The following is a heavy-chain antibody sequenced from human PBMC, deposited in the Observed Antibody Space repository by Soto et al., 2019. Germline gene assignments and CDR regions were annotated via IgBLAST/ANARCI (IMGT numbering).Heavy chain of an antibody. J-gene: IGHJ4*02. CDR2: IYYSGST. CDR3: ARALSYCGGDCYSFFDY. CDR1: GGSISSGGYY. Sequence: QVQLQESGPGLVKPSQTLSLTCTVSGGSISSGGYYWSWIRQHPGKGLEWIGYIYYSGSTYYNPSLRGRVTISVHTSKSQFSLKLSSVTAADTAVYYCARALSYCGGDCYSFFDYWGQGTLVTVSS. V-gene: IGHV4-31*03. D-gene: IGHD2-21*02.